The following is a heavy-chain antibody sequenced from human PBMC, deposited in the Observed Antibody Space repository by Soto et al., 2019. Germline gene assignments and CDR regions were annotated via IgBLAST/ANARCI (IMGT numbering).Heavy chain of an antibody. CDR1: GGSISGYY. Sequence: SETLSLTCTVSGGSISGYYWSWIRQPPGKGLEWIGYIYYSGSTNYNPSLKSRVTISVDTSKNQFSLKLSSVTAADTAVYYCARDTMTTVTTHAFDIWGQGTMVTVSS. J-gene: IGHJ3*02. V-gene: IGHV4-59*01. CDR3: ARDTMTTVTTHAFDI. D-gene: IGHD4-17*01. CDR2: IYYSGST.